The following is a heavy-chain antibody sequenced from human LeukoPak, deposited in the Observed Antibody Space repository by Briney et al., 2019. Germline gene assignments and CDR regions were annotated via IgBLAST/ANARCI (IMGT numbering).Heavy chain of an antibody. V-gene: IGHV3-7*01. Sequence: PGGSLRLSCAASGFTFSSFWMTWVRQPPGKGLEWLANINKDGSDKHYVESVKGRFTISRDNAKNSLYLQMTSMRAEDTAVYYCAKRDGCPHDADSFDVWGQGTMATVSS. D-gene: IGHD2-21*02. CDR1: GFTFSSFW. CDR3: AKRDGCPHDADSFDV. J-gene: IGHJ3*01. CDR2: INKDGSDK.